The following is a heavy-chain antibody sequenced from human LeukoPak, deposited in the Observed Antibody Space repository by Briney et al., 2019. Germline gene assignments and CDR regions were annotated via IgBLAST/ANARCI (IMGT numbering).Heavy chain of an antibody. Sequence: GGALRLFLAASGFTFSTHVMKLVRQAPGEGLEGISYITSSGSSKYYADSVKGRVTISRENARHPLSLQMPRLRAGDTALYYCARSLSSRRSEWFYYNGLHVWGQGTTVTVSS. J-gene: IGHJ6*02. CDR1: GFTFSTHV. CDR2: ITSSGSSK. D-gene: IGHD3-3*01. CDR3: ARSLSSRRSEWFYYNGLHV. V-gene: IGHV3-48*03.